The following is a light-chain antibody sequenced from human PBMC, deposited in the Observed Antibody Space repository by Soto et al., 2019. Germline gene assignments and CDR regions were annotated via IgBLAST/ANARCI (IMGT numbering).Light chain of an antibody. J-gene: IGKJ1*01. CDR1: QTISSW. Sequence: DIQMTQSPSTLSGSVGDRFAITCGASQTISSWLAWYQQKPGKAPKLLIYKASTLKSGVPSRFSGSGSGTEFTLSISSLQPDDFATYYCQLYNPYSSWTFGQGTKVDI. V-gene: IGKV1-5*03. CDR3: QLYNPYSSWT. CDR2: KAS.